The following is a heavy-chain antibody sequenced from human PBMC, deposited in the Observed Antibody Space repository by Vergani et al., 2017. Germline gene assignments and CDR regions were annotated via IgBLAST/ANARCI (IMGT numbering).Heavy chain of an antibody. CDR1: GFIFTSYE. Sequence: EVQLVESGGGLVQPGGSLRLSCAASGFIFTSYEMNWVRQAPGKGLEWVSYIGSSGSIIYYADSVKGRFTISRDNAKNSLYLQMNSLRVEDTAVYYCARGTNWGWEMDYWGQGTLVTVSS. CDR2: IGSSGSII. J-gene: IGHJ4*02. V-gene: IGHV3-48*03. CDR3: ARGTNWGWEMDY. D-gene: IGHD7-27*01.